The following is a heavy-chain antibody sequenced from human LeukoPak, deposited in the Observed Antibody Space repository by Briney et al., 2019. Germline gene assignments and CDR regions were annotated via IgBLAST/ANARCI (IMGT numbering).Heavy chain of an antibody. CDR2: ISWDCIST. Sequence: PGGSLRLSCAASGFTFDDYTMHWVRQAPGKGLEWVSLISWDCISTYYTDSVKRRFTISRDNSKNSLYLQMNSLITGDTALYYCAKGDTSMDTTLDYWGQGTLVTVSS. CDR3: AKGDTSMDTTLDY. CDR1: GFTFDDYT. V-gene: IGHV3-43*01. J-gene: IGHJ4*02. D-gene: IGHD5-18*01.